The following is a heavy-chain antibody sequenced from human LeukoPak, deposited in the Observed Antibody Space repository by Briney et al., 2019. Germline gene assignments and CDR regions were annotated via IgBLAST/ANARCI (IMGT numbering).Heavy chain of an antibody. Sequence: ASVKVSCKASGYTFTSYGISWVRQAPGQPLEWMGWISAYNGNTNYAQKLQGRVTMTTDTSTSTAYRELRSLRSDDTAVYYCARDKTDSSGWHPNWFDPWGQGTLVTVSS. CDR3: ARDKTDSSGWHPNWFDP. V-gene: IGHV1-18*04. CDR2: ISAYNGNT. J-gene: IGHJ5*02. D-gene: IGHD6-19*01. CDR1: GYTFTSYG.